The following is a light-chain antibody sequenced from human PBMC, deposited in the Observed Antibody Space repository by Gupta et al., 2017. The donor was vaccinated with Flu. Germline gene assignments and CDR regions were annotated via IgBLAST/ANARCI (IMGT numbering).Light chain of an antibody. J-gene: IGKJ2*01. CDR2: WAS. CDR3: QQYDSTPYT. Sequence: DIVMTQSPDSLAVSPGERATINCKSSQSVLYTSSNKNHLAWYQQKPGQPPKLLIYWASTRESGVPDRFSDSGSGTDFSLTISSLQAEDVAAYYCQQYDSTPYTFGQGTKLEIK. V-gene: IGKV4-1*01. CDR1: QSVLYTSSNKNH.